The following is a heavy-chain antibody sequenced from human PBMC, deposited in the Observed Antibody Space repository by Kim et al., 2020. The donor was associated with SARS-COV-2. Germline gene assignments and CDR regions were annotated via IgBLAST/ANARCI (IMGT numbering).Heavy chain of an antibody. CDR1: GYTFTSYA. Sequence: ASVKVSCKASGYTFTSYAMHWVRQAPGQRLEWMGWINAGNGNTKYSRKFQGRVTITRDTSASTAYMELSSLRSEDTAVYYCARDRSSWSYNWFDPWGQGTLVTVSS. J-gene: IGHJ5*02. CDR2: INAGNGNT. V-gene: IGHV1-3*01. CDR3: ARDRSSWSYNWFDP. D-gene: IGHD6-13*01.